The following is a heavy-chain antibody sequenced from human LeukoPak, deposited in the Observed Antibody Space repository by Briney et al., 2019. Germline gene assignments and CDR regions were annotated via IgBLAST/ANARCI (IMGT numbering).Heavy chain of an antibody. Sequence: ASVKVSCKASGYTFTSYYMHWVRQAPGQGLEWMGIINPSGGSTSYAQKFQGRVTMTRDTSTSTVYMELSGLRSEDTAVYYCARAAEGGYCFDYWGQGTLVTVSS. D-gene: IGHD6-19*01. CDR3: ARAAEGGYCFDY. CDR2: INPSGGST. J-gene: IGHJ4*02. CDR1: GYTFTSYY. V-gene: IGHV1-46*01.